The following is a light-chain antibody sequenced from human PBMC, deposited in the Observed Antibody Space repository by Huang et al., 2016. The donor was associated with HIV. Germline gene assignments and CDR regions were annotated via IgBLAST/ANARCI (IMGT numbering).Light chain of an antibody. CDR2: GAS. CDR3: QQYNNWPRT. J-gene: IGKJ2*01. V-gene: IGKV3-15*01. CDR1: QDVSSN. Sequence: ERVMTQSPDILSVSPGETATLSCRASQDVSSNLAWYRQKPGQAPSLLIYGASTRVSGIPARFHGSGSGIAFTLTISSVQSEDFAVYYCQQYNNWPRTFGQGTKLEIK.